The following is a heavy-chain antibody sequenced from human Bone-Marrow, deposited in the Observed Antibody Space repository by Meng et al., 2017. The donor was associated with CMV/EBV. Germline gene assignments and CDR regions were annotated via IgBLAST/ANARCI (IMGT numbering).Heavy chain of an antibody. V-gene: IGHV3-48*03. CDR2: ISSSGSTI. CDR3: ARVPEGSGWSYYYYGMDV. J-gene: IGHJ6*02. D-gene: IGHD6-19*01. Sequence: GESLKISCAASGFTFSSYEMNWVRQAPGKGLEWVSYISSSGSTIYHADSVKGRFTISRDNAKNSLYLQMNSLRAEDTAVYYCARVPEGSGWSYYYYGMDVWGQGTTVTVSS. CDR1: GFTFSSYE.